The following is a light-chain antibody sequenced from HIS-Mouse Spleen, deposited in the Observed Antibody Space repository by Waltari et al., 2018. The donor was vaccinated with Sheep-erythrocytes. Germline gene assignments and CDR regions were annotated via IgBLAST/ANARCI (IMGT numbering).Light chain of an antibody. CDR2: EGS. CDR1: SSDVGSYNL. CDR3: CSYAGSSTWV. V-gene: IGLV2-23*01. Sequence: QSALTQPASVSGSPGQSITISCTGTSSDVGSYNLVSWYQQHPGKAPKLMIYEGSKGPSGVSNRFSGSKSGNTASLPISGLQAEDEADYYCCSYAGSSTWVFGGGTKLTVL. J-gene: IGLJ3*02.